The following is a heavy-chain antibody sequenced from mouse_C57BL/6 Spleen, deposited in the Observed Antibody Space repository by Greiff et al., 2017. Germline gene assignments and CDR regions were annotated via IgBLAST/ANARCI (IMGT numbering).Heavy chain of an antibody. V-gene: IGHV5-17*01. D-gene: IGHD1-1*01. CDR1: GFTFSDYG. Sequence: DVMLVESGGGLVKPGGSLKLSCAASGFTFSDYGMHWVRQAPEKGLEWVAYISSGSSTIYYADTVKGRFTISRDNAKNTLFLQMTSLRSEDTVMYYCARAGPITTVGDYAMDYWGQGTSVTVSS. CDR3: ARAGPITTVGDYAMDY. CDR2: ISSGSSTI. J-gene: IGHJ4*01.